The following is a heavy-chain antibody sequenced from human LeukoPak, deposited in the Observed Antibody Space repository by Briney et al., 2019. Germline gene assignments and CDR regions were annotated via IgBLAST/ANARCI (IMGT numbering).Heavy chain of an antibody. CDR2: IIPIFGTA. CDR3: ARSSTYYDFWSGYYWFDP. D-gene: IGHD3-3*01. J-gene: IGHJ5*02. V-gene: IGHV1-69*13. CDR1: GYTFTTYG. Sequence: GASVKVSCKASGYTFTTYGLSWVRQAPGQGLEWMGGIIPIFGTANYAQKFQGRVTITADESTSTAYMELSSLRSEDTAVYYCARSSTYYDFWSGYYWFDPWGQGTLVTVSS.